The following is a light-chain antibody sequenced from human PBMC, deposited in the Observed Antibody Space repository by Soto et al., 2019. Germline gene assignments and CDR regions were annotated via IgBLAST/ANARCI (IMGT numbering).Light chain of an antibody. CDR3: AAWDDSLNLLL. V-gene: IGLV1-44*01. Sequence: QSVLTQPPSASGTPGQRVTVSCSGSSSNIGSNTVNWYQQLPGTAPKLLIYSNNQRPSGVPDRVSGSKSGTSASLAISGLQSEDEADYYCAAWDDSLNLLLFGGGTKLTVL. J-gene: IGLJ2*01. CDR1: SSNIGSNT. CDR2: SNN.